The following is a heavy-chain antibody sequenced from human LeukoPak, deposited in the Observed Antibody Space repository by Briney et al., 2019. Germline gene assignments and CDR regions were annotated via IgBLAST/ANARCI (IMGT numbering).Heavy chain of an antibody. D-gene: IGHD3-22*01. V-gene: IGHV4-4*07. Sequence: SETLSLTCTVSGGSISSYYWSWIRQPAGKGLEWIGRIYTSGSTNYNPSLKSRVTMSVDTSKNQFSLKLSSVTAADTAVYYCARLSDDSSGYYPAAFDYWGQGTLVTVSS. CDR1: GGSISSYY. CDR3: ARLSDDSSGYYPAAFDY. CDR2: IYTSGST. J-gene: IGHJ4*02.